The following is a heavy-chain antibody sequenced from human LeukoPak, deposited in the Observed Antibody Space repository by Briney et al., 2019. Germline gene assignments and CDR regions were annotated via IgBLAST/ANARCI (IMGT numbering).Heavy chain of an antibody. CDR3: AKEFRQMTNFDY. D-gene: IGHD5-24*01. V-gene: IGHV3-30*18. CDR1: GFTFSSYG. Sequence: PGTSLRLSCAASGFTFSSYGMHWVRQAPGKGPEWVAVISYDGSNKYYADSVKGRFAISRDKSKSTLNLQMNSLRAEDTAVYYCAKEFRQMTNFDYWGQGTLVTVSS. CDR2: ISYDGSNK. J-gene: IGHJ4*02.